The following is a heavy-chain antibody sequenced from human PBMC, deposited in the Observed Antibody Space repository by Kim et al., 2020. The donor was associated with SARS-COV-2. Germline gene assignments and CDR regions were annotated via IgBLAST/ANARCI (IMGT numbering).Heavy chain of an antibody. Sequence: GGSLRLSCAASGFTLSSYNISWVRQAPGKGLEWVSHIDSSGSPIYYADSVKGRFTISRDNAKNSLSLQMNSLRDEDTAVYYCVTGYTSSSGAHWGQGTLV. CDR1: GFTLSSYN. D-gene: IGHD5-12*01. CDR2: IDSSGSPI. J-gene: IGHJ4*02. V-gene: IGHV3-48*02. CDR3: VTGYTSSSGAH.